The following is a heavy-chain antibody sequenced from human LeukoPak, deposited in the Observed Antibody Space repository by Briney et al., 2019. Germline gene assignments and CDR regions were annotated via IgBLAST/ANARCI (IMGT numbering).Heavy chain of an antibody. D-gene: IGHD2-15*01. CDR1: GGSISSSSYY. CDR2: IYYSGST. J-gene: IGHJ6*03. Sequence: SETLSLTCTVSGGSISSSSYYWGWIRQPPGKRLEWIGSIYYSGSTYYNPSLKSRVTISVDTSKNQFSLKLSSVTAADTAVYYCARVEMGYCSGGSCYYYYYMDVWGKGTTVTVSS. V-gene: IGHV4-39*07. CDR3: ARVEMGYCSGGSCYYYYYMDV.